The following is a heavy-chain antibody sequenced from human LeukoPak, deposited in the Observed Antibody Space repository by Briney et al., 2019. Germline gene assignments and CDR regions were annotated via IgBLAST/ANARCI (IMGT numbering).Heavy chain of an antibody. V-gene: IGHV1-69*04. Sequence: SVKVSCKASGGTFSSYAISWVRQAPGQGLEWMGRIIPIFGIANYAQKFQGRVTITADKSTSTTYMELSSLRSEDTAVYYCALDPCSGGSCYSAYFDYWGQGTLVTVSS. CDR1: GGTFSSYA. D-gene: IGHD2-15*01. CDR3: ALDPCSGGSCYSAYFDY. J-gene: IGHJ4*02. CDR2: IIPIFGIA.